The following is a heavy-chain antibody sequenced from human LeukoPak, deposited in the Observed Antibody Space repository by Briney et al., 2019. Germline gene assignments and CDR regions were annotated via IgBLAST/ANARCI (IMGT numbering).Heavy chain of an antibody. Sequence: GGSLRLSCAASGFTFSDHYMDWVRQAPGKGLEWVSSISSSSSYIYYADSVKGRFTISRDNAKNSLYLQMNSLRAEDTAVYYCARAGSRYCSSTSCYDMDVWGKGTTVTVSS. D-gene: IGHD2-2*01. J-gene: IGHJ6*03. V-gene: IGHV3-21*01. CDR3: ARAGSRYCSSTSCYDMDV. CDR1: GFTFSDHY. CDR2: ISSSSSYI.